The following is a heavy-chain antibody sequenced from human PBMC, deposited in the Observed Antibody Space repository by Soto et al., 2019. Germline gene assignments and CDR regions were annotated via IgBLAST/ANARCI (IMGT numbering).Heavy chain of an antibody. D-gene: IGHD5-18*01. Sequence: EVQLVESGGGLVKPGGSLRLSCAASGFTFSNAWMSWVRQAPGKGLEWVGRIKSKTYGGTTDYAAPVKGRVTISRDESKNTLYLQMNSQKTEDTAVYYCTTSPQQYRYGGCHFDYWGQGSLVTVSS. CDR3: TTSPQQYRYGGCHFDY. CDR2: IKSKTYGGTT. CDR1: GFTFSNAW. V-gene: IGHV3-15*01. J-gene: IGHJ4*02.